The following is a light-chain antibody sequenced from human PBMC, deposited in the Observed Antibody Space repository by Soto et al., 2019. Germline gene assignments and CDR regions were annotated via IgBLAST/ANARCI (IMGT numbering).Light chain of an antibody. V-gene: IGKV3-20*01. CDR3: QQYGTTPWT. CDR1: QSVRNNY. CDR2: AAS. J-gene: IGKJ1*01. Sequence: EIVLTQSPGTLSLSPGERATLSCRASQSVRNNYLAWYQQRPGQAPRLLIYAASSRATGIPDRFSGSGSGTDFTLTISRLEPEDFAVYYCQQYGTTPWTFGQGTKVDIK.